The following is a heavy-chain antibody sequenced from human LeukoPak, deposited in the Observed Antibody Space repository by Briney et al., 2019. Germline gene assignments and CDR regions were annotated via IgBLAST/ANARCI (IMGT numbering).Heavy chain of an antibody. V-gene: IGHV3-11*04. D-gene: IGHD3-3*01. Sequence: GGSLRLSCAASGFTFSDYYMSWIRQAPGKGLEWVSYISSSGSTIYYADSVKGRFTISRDNSKNTLYLQMNSLRAEDTAVYYCAKDPFWSGYYPSYMDVWGKGTTVTVSS. CDR3: AKDPFWSGYYPSYMDV. CDR2: ISSSGSTI. CDR1: GFTFSDYY. J-gene: IGHJ6*03.